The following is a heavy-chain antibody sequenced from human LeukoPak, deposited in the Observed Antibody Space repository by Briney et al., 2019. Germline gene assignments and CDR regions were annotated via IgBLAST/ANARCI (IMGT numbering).Heavy chain of an antibody. J-gene: IGHJ4*02. CDR3: AKDRDGSSGDCLDY. CDR2: ISSSSNYI. Sequence: GSLRLSCAASGFTFNNYSMNWVRQAPGKGLEWVSSISSSSNYIYYADSVKGRFTISRDNAKKSLYLQMNILRAEDTAVYCCAKDRDGSSGDCLDYWGQGTLVTVSS. V-gene: IGHV3-21*01. D-gene: IGHD2-21*02. CDR1: GFTFNNYS.